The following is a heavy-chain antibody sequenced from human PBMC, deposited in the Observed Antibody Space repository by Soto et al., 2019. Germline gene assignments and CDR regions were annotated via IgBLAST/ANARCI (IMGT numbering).Heavy chain of an antibody. CDR1: GYTFTSYY. D-gene: IGHD1-1*01. V-gene: IGHV1-46*03. J-gene: IGHJ3*02. Sequence: ASVKVSCKASGYTFTSYYMHWVRQAPGQRHKWMVIINPSGGSTSYAQKFQGRVTMTRDTSTSTVYMELSSLRSEDTAVYYCARAQLGPRDDAFDIWGQGTMVTVSS. CDR3: ARAQLGPRDDAFDI. CDR2: INPSGGST.